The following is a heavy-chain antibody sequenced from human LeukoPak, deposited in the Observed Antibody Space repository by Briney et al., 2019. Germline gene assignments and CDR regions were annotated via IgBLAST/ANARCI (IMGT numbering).Heavy chain of an antibody. CDR2: FKTDGSTT. D-gene: IGHD4-17*01. CDR1: GFTFNSYW. J-gene: IGHJ4*02. CDR3: ARSTYHGFHH. V-gene: IGHV3-74*01. Sequence: PGGSLRHMRAASGFTFNSYWMHWVRQAPGKGLVWVSLFKTDGSTTRYADSVKGRFTISRDNAKNTLYLQMNSLRAEDTAVYYCARSTYHGFHHWGQGTPVIVSS.